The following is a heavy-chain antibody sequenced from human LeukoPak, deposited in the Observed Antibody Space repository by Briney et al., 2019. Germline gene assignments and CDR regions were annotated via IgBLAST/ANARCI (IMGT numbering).Heavy chain of an antibody. V-gene: IGHV4-59*01. CDR3: ARVGPSTYYYDSSGYYYVDY. D-gene: IGHD3-22*01. CDR1: GGSISSYY. J-gene: IGHJ4*02. Sequence: SETLSLTCTVSGGSISSYYWSWIRQPPGKGLEWIGYIYYSGSTNYNPSLKSRVTISVDTSKNQFSLKLSSVTAADTAVYYCARVGPSTYYYDSSGYYYVDYWGQGTLVTVSS. CDR2: IYYSGST.